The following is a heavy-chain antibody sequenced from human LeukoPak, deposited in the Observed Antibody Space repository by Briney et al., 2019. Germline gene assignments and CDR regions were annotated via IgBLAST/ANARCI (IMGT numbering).Heavy chain of an antibody. CDR2: INQGGGDK. J-gene: IGHJ4*02. V-gene: IGHV3-7*01. Sequence: GGSLRLSCAASGFTFSGHWMSWVRQAPGKGLEWVANINQGGGDKYYVDSVKGRFTISRDNANDLLYLQMNSLRGEDTAVYYCTRDRSRAEDDWGQGTLVTVSS. CDR3: TRDRSRAEDD. CDR1: GFTFSGHW. D-gene: IGHD1-14*01.